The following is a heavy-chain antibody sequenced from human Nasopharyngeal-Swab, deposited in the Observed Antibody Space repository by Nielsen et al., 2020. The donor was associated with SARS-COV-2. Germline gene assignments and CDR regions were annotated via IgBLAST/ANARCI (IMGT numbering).Heavy chain of an antibody. J-gene: IGHJ5*01. CDR2: ISDSGTT. D-gene: IGHD6-13*01. CDR3: ARGPSNSRFDF. Sequence: GESLKISCAASGFTFPDYYMSWIRPAPGKGLEWISYISDSGTTKYADSVKGRFTISRDNAQNSVYLQLNSLKAEDTAVYYCARGPSNSRFDFWGQGSLVTVSS. V-gene: IGHV3-11*01. CDR1: GFTFPDYY.